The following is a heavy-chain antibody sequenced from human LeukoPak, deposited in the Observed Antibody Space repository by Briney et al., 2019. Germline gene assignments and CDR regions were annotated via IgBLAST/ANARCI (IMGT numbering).Heavy chain of an antibody. J-gene: IGHJ4*02. Sequence: PGGSLRLSCAASGFIFHDYAMHWVRQAPGKGLEWVSGISWNSGSTVYADSVKGRFTISRDNVKNSLYLQMNSLRAEDTALYYCAKRSSSTTGSPFDCWGQGTLVTVSS. CDR3: AKRSSSTTGSPFDC. V-gene: IGHV3-9*01. CDR1: GFIFHDYA. D-gene: IGHD2-2*01. CDR2: ISWNSGST.